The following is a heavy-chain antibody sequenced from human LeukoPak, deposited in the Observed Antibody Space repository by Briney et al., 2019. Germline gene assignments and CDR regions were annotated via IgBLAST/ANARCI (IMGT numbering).Heavy chain of an antibody. CDR1: GYTFTSYY. D-gene: IGHD6-13*01. V-gene: IGHV1-46*01. CDR2: INPSGGST. J-gene: IGHJ3*02. Sequence: ASVKVSCKASGYTFTSYYMHWVRQAPGQGLEWMGIINPSGGSTSYAQKFQGRVTMTRDTSTSTVYMELSSLRSEDTAVYYCARGLLAAAGTNDAFDTWGQGTMVTVSS. CDR3: ARGLLAAAGTNDAFDT.